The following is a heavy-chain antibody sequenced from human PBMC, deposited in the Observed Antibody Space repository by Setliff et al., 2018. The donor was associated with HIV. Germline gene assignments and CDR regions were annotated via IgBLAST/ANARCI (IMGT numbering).Heavy chain of an antibody. V-gene: IGHV3-48*03. CDR2: ISSSGTTK. CDR1: GFSFSTYE. CDR3: ARDPRALFELYGMDV. D-gene: IGHD3-3*01. Sequence: GGSLRLSCAASGFSFSTYEMHWVRQAPGKGLEWVSFISSSGTTKYYADSVKGRFTISRDNANNALYLQMNSLRAEDTAVYYCARDPRALFELYGMDVWGQGTTVTVSS. J-gene: IGHJ6*02.